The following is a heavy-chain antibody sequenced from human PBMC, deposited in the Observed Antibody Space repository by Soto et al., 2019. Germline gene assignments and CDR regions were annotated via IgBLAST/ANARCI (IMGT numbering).Heavy chain of an antibody. J-gene: IGHJ6*03. CDR2: ISYDGSNK. V-gene: IGHV3-30*18. Sequence: GGSLRLSCAASGFTFSSYGMHWVRQAPGKGLEWVAVISYDGSNKYYADSVKGRFTISRENSKNTLYLQMNSLGAEDTAVYYCAKGVYNWNYLYYYYYMDVWGKGTTVTVSS. CDR3: AKGVYNWNYLYYYYYMDV. CDR1: GFTFSSYG. D-gene: IGHD1-7*01.